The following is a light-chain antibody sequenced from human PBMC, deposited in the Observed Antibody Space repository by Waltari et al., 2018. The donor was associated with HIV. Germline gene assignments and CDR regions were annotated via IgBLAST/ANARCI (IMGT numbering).Light chain of an antibody. CDR1: SRDVGGYNI. V-gene: IGLV2-23*02. J-gene: IGLJ3*02. Sequence: QSALIQPASVSGSPGQSITISCTGTSRDVGGYNIVYWYQQYPGKAPKVMIYEVNKRPSGISNRFSGSKSGNTASLTISGLQPEDEADYYCCSYAGGSSSVFGGGTKLTVL. CDR2: EVN. CDR3: CSYAGGSSSV.